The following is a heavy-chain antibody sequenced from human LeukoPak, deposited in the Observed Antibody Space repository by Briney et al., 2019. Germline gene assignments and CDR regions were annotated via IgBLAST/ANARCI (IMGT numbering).Heavy chain of an antibody. Sequence: PSETLSLTCTVSGGSISSYYWSWIRQPPGKGLEWIGYIYYSGTTNYNPSLKSRVTISVDTSKNQFSLKLSSVTAADTAVYYCASLGYYDSSGPYHYMDVWGKGTTVTVSS. J-gene: IGHJ6*03. V-gene: IGHV4-59*12. CDR1: GGSISSYY. CDR3: ASLGYYDSSGPYHYMDV. CDR2: IYYSGTT. D-gene: IGHD3-22*01.